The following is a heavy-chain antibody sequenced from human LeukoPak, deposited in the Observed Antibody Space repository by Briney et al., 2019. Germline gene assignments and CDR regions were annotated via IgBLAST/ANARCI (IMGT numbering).Heavy chain of an antibody. Sequence: GGSLRLSCSASGFTFSTYAMHWVRQAPRKGLEYVSTITSGGSTYYADSVKGRFTISRDNSKNTLYLQMSSLRAEDPAVYYCVKYYYGSGSNDYWGQGTLVTVSS. V-gene: IGHV3-64D*06. CDR2: ITSGGST. CDR1: GFTFSTYA. CDR3: VKYYYGSGSNDY. J-gene: IGHJ4*02. D-gene: IGHD3-10*01.